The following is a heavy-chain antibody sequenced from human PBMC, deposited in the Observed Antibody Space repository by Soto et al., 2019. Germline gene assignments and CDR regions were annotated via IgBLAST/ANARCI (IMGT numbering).Heavy chain of an antibody. CDR3: ARAPGDSGSPRDWGMDV. CDR2: IYCGGRT. J-gene: IGHJ6*02. CDR1: TFSLSTTVEC. V-gene: IGHV4-61*08. Sequence: TYTFSTFSLSTTVECVNWIRQPPGNGLEWIGYIYCGGRTNHNPSLESRVTISVDTSKNQFSLKLSAVTAADTALYYCARAPGDSGSPRDWGMDVCGQGTTVTVSS. D-gene: IGHD1-26*01.